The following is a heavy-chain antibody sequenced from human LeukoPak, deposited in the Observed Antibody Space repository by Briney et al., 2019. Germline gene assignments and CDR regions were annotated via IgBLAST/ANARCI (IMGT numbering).Heavy chain of an antibody. J-gene: IGHJ4*02. CDR2: ISASGGST. V-gene: IGHV3-23*01. CDR3: AKTRGYSYGSFDY. Sequence: GGSLRLSCAASGFTFSSYAMTWVRQAPGKGLEWVSTISASGGSTYYADSVTGRFTISRDNSKNTLYLQMNSLSAEDTAVYYCAKTRGYSYGSFDYWGQGTLVTVSS. D-gene: IGHD5-18*01. CDR1: GFTFSSYA.